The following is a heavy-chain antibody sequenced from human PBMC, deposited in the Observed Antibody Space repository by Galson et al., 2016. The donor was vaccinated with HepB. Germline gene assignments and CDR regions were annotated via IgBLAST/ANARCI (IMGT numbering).Heavy chain of an antibody. CDR3: AKGAYSLPENFQH. Sequence: SLRLSCAASGFTFSSYAMNWVRQPPGKGLEWVSSISGSGGTTYYADSQKGRFTISRDNSKSTLYLQMNSLRAEDTAVYYCAKGAYSLPENFQHWGQGTLVTVSS. V-gene: IGHV3-23*01. J-gene: IGHJ1*01. CDR1: GFTFSSYA. D-gene: IGHD2-15*01. CDR2: ISGSGGTT.